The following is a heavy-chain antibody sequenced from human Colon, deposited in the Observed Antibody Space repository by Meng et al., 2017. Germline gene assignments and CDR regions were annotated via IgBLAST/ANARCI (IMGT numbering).Heavy chain of an antibody. CDR1: GFTFSNYW. J-gene: IGHJ3*02. D-gene: IGHD3-16*01. CDR3: ARGGKDLYTFDI. Sequence: GESLKISCAASGFTFSNYWMHWVRQTPGKGLVWVSRINTDESITNYADSVKGRFTISRDNANNTLYLQMNSLRAEDTAVFYCARGGKDLYTFDIWGQGTTVTVSS. CDR2: INTDESIT. V-gene: IGHV3-74*01.